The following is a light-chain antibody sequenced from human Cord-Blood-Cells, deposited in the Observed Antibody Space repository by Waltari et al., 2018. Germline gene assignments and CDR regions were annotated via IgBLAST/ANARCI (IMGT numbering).Light chain of an antibody. Sequence: EIVMTQSPATLSVSPGERATLSCRASPSVSSNFAWYQQKPGQAPRLLIYGASTRATGIPARFSGSGSGTEFTLTISSLQSEDFAVYYCQQYNNWPPLTFGGGTKVEIK. CDR2: GAS. CDR3: QQYNNWPPLT. J-gene: IGKJ4*01. CDR1: PSVSSN. V-gene: IGKV3-15*01.